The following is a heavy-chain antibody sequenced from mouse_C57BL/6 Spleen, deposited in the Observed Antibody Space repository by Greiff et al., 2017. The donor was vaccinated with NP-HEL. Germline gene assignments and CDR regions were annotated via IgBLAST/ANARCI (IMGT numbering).Heavy chain of an antibody. D-gene: IGHD6-2*01. Sequence: QVQLQQPGAELVKPGASVKMSCKASGYTFTSYWITWVKQRPGQGLEWIGDIYPGSGSTNYNQKFKSKATLTVDTSSSTAYMQLSSLTSEDSAVYYCARDRVSYVDDWGQGTTLTVSS. V-gene: IGHV1-55*01. J-gene: IGHJ2*01. CDR2: IYPGSGST. CDR3: ARDRVSYVDD. CDR1: GYTFTSYW.